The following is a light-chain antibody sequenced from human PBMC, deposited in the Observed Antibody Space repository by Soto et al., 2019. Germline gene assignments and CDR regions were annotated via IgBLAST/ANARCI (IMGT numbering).Light chain of an antibody. CDR1: QSISSY. CDR3: KQSYSTLN. Sequence: DIQMTQSPSTLSASVVDRVTITCRASQSISSYLNWYQQKPGKAPKLLIYAASSLQSGVPSRFSGSGSGTDFTLTISSLQPEDFATYYCKQSYSTLNCGGGNKGDIK. J-gene: IGKJ4*01. CDR2: AAS. V-gene: IGKV1-39*01.